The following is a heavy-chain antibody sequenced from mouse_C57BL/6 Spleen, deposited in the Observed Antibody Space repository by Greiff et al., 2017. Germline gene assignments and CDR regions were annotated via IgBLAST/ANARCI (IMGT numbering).Heavy chain of an antibody. CDR3: AYGNYAAWFAY. CDR2: FYPGSGSI. V-gene: IGHV1-62-2*01. J-gene: IGHJ3*01. Sequence: VQLQQSGAELVKPGASVKLSCKASGYTFTEYTIHWVKQRSGQGLEWIGWFYPGSGSIKYNEKFKDKATLTADKSSSTVYMELRSLTSEDTAVYYCAYGNYAAWFAYWGQGTLVTVSA. D-gene: IGHD2-1*01. CDR1: GYTFTEYT.